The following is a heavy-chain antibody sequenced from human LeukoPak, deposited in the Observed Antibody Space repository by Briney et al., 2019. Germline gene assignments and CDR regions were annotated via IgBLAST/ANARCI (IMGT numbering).Heavy chain of an antibody. J-gene: IGHJ4*02. V-gene: IGHV1-3*01. D-gene: IGHD3-10*01. CDR3: ARDHSLGSYPDY. CDR1: GYTFTTSA. CDR2: INAGTGDT. Sequence: ASVKVSCKSSGYTFTTSAMHWARQAPGQSLEWMGWINAGTGDTKYSQRFQGRVTFTRDTSASTAYMALSSLRFEDTAVYFCARDHSLGSYPDYWGQGTLVTVSS.